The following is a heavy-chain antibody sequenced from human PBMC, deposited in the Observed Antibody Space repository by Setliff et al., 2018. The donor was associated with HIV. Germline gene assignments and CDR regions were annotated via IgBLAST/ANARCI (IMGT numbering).Heavy chain of an antibody. CDR1: GFNFATAW. V-gene: IGHV3-23*01. Sequence: LRLSCGASGFNFATAWMNWVRRAPGKGLEWVSYISVSGRSTYYADSVKGRFTISRDNPKNTLYLQVNSLRAEDTAVYYCAKRAGGPLVNWVFDYWGQGTLVTVSS. J-gene: IGHJ4*02. CDR3: AKRAGGPLVNWVFDY. CDR2: ISVSGRST. D-gene: IGHD2-15*01.